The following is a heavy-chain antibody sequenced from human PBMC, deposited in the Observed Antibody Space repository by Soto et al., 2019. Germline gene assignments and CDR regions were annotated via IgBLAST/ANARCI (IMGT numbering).Heavy chain of an antibody. CDR2: INHSGST. CDR3: ARGLGPPTTVVTPGLYWFDP. Sequence: PSETLSLTCAVYGGSFSGYYWSWIRQPPGKGLEWIGEINHSGSTNYNPSLKSRVTISVDTSKNQFSLKLSSVTAADTAVYYCARGLGPPTTVVTPGLYWFDPWGQGTLVTVSS. J-gene: IGHJ5*02. D-gene: IGHD4-17*01. CDR1: GGSFSGYY. V-gene: IGHV4-34*01.